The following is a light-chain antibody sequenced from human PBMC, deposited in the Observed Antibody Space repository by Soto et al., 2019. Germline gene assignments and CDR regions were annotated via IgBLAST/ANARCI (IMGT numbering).Light chain of an antibody. CDR2: EVS. V-gene: IGLV2-8*01. CDR1: SSDVGGYNY. CDR3: TSYAGSNNIL. J-gene: IGLJ2*01. Sequence: QSALTQPASASGSPGQSVTISCTGTSSDVGGYNYVSWYQQHPGKAPKLMIYEVSKRPSGVPDRFSGSKSGNTASLTVSGLQADEDADYYCTSYAGSNNILFGGGTKLTVL.